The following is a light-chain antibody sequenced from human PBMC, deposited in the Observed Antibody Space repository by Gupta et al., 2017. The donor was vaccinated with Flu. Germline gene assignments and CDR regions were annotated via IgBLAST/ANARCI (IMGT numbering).Light chain of an antibody. J-gene: IGKJ1*01. Sequence: SPSTRSASVGDRVTITCRASQSISSWLAWYQQKPGKAPKLLIYKASSLESGVPSRFSGSGSGTEFTLTISSLQPDDFATYYCQQYNSYRTFGQGTKVEI. CDR2: KAS. V-gene: IGKV1-5*03. CDR1: QSISSW. CDR3: QQYNSYRT.